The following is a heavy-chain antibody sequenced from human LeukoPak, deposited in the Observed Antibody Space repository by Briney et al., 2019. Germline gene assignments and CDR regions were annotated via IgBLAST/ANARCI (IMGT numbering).Heavy chain of an antibody. CDR1: GGSFTGYY. J-gene: IGHJ6*03. V-gene: IGHV4-34*04. CDR2: INHSVST. D-gene: IGHD4-11*01. Sequence: SETLSLTCAVYGGSFTGYYWSSIPPPPGKGLEWIGGINHSVSTNTNPPPKRRDTISVNTSKNQFSLKLSSVTAADTAVYYCARGEGYSNYVRSVFPGSKSGYYYYYYMDVWGKGTTVTVSS. CDR3: ARGEGYSNYVRSVFPGSKSGYYYYYYMDV.